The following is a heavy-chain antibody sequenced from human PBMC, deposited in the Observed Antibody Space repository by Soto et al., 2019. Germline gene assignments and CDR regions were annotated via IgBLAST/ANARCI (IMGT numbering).Heavy chain of an antibody. Sequence: EVQLVESGGDLVKPGGSLRISCTASGFTFTNAWMTWVRQVPGKGLEWVGRIKSNAEGGTTDYPAPVKGRFTISRYESRNTVYLQMNSLKTDDTAVYYCATDLGRRSSVCFDYWGQGTLVTVSS. J-gene: IGHJ4*02. CDR1: GFTFTNAW. V-gene: IGHV3-15*01. CDR3: ATDLGRRSSVCFDY. CDR2: IKSNAEGGTT. D-gene: IGHD2-2*01.